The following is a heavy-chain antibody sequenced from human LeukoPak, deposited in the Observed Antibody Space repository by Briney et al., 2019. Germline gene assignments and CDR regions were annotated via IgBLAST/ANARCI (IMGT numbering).Heavy chain of an antibody. V-gene: IGHV4-59*01. CDR3: ARGTMMVGP. D-gene: IGHD3-22*01. CDR1: GGSISSYY. Sequence: SETLSLTCTVSGGSISSYYWSWIRQPPGKRLEWIGHIYYSGSTNYNPSLKSRVTISVDTSKNQFSLKLSSVTAADTAVYYCARGTMMVGPWGQGTQVTVSS. CDR2: IYYSGST. J-gene: IGHJ5*02.